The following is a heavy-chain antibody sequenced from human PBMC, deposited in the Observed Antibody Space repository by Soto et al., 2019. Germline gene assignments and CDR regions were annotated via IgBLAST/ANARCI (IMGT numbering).Heavy chain of an antibody. J-gene: IGHJ4*02. D-gene: IGHD6-13*01. CDR1: GFTFSSYS. V-gene: IGHV3-21*01. CDR2: ISSSSYI. Sequence: PGGSLRLSCAASGFTFSSYSMNWVRQAPGKGLEWVSSISSSSYIYYADSVKGRFTISRDNAKNSLYLQMNSLRAEDTAVYYCARETKVAAADDYWGQGTLVTVSS. CDR3: ARETKVAAADDY.